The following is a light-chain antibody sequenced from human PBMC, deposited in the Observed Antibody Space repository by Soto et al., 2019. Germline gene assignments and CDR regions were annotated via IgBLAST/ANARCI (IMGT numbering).Light chain of an antibody. CDR1: SSNIGSNT. Sequence: QAVVTQPPSASGTHGQRVTISCSGSSSNIGSNTVNWYQQLPGTPPKLLIYSHNQRPSGVPDRFSGSKSGTSASLAISGLQSEYEADYYGAAWDDSLSGVLFCGGTKLTVL. J-gene: IGLJ2*01. CDR2: SHN. V-gene: IGLV1-44*01. CDR3: AAWDDSLSGVL.